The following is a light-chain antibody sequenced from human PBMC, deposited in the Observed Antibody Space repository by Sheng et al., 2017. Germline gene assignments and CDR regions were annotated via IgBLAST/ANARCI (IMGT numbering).Light chain of an antibody. CDR1: QSVSSSY. CDR2: GAS. J-gene: IGKJ3*01. V-gene: IGKV3-20*01. Sequence: ETVLTQSPVTLSLSPGERATLSCRASQSVSSSYLAWYQQKPGQAPRLLIYGASSRAAGIPDRFSGSGSETDFTLTISRLEPEDFAVYYCQQYGNSPLTFGPGTKVDIK. CDR3: QQYGNSPLT.